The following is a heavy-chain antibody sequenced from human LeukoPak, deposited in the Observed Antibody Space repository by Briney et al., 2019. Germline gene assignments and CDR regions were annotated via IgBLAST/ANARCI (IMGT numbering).Heavy chain of an antibody. V-gene: IGHV4-34*01. CDR3: ARGDNQTGFDY. D-gene: IGHD1-1*01. Sequence: SETLSLTCTVSGGSISSYYWSWIRQPPGKGLEWIGEINHSGSTNYNPSLKSRVTISVDTSKNQFSLKLSSVTAADTAVYYCARGDNQTGFDYWGQGTLVTVSS. J-gene: IGHJ4*02. CDR2: INHSGST. CDR1: GGSISSYY.